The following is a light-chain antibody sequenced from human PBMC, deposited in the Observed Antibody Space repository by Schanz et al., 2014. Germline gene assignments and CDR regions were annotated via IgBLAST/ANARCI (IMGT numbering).Light chain of an antibody. CDR2: EGS. CDR3: SSYAGSNNFVV. J-gene: IGLJ2*01. CDR1: SSDVGSYNL. V-gene: IGLV2-23*03. Sequence: QSALTQPASVSGSPGQSITISCTGTSSDVGSYNLVSWYQQHPGKAPKLMIYEGSKRPSGVSNRFSGSKSANTASLTISGLQVEDEADYYCSSYAGSNNFVVFGGGTKLTVL.